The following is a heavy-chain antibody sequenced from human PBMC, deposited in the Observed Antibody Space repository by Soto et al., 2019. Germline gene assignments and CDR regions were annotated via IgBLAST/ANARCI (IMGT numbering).Heavy chain of an antibody. CDR3: ARKVSGSYFDY. Sequence: GGSLRLSCAASGFTFSDHYMDWVRQAPGKGLEWVGRTRNKANSYTTEYAASVKGRFTISRDDSKNSLYLQMNSLKTEDTAVYYCARKVSGSYFDYWGQGTLVTVSS. J-gene: IGHJ4*02. D-gene: IGHD1-26*01. V-gene: IGHV3-72*01. CDR1: GFTFSDHY. CDR2: TRNKANSYTT.